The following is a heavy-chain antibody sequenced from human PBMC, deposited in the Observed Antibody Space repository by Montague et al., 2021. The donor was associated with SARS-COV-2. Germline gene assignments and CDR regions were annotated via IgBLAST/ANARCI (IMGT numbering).Heavy chain of an antibody. CDR3: ARAGSGWYRTGFDY. V-gene: IGHV3-13*01. CDR1: GFTFSSYD. J-gene: IGHJ4*02. D-gene: IGHD6-19*01. CDR2: IGTAGDT. Sequence: SLRLSCAASGFTFSSYDMHWVRQATGKGLEWVSAIGTAGDTYYPGSVRGRFTISRENAKNSLYLRMNSLRAGDTAVYYCARAGSGWYRTGFDYWGQGTLVTVSS.